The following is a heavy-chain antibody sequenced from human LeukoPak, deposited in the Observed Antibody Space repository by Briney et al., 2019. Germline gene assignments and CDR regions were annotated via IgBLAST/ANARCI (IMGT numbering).Heavy chain of an antibody. D-gene: IGHD3-9*01. J-gene: IGHJ4*02. Sequence: GASLRLSCAASGFIFSNYAMSWVRQAPGKGLEWVSAITGSDDITYYADSVKGRFTISRDNSKNTLYPQVNSLRAEDTAIYYCAKWGDYDILTGYYDSDYWGQGTLVTVSS. CDR1: GFIFSNYA. CDR2: ITGSDDIT. CDR3: AKWGDYDILTGYYDSDY. V-gene: IGHV3-23*01.